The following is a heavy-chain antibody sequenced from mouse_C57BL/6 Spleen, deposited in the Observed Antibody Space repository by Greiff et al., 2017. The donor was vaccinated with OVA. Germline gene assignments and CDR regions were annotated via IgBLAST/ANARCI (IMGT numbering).Heavy chain of an antibody. CDR3: APIYYDYDEYFDV. D-gene: IGHD2-4*01. Sequence: LVESGAELARPGASVKLSCKASGYTFTSYGISWVKQRTGQGLEWIGEIYPRSGNTYYNEKFKGKATLTADKSSSTAYMELRSLTSEDSAVYFCAPIYYDYDEYFDVWGTGTTVTVSS. CDR1: GYTFTSYG. CDR2: IYPRSGNT. J-gene: IGHJ1*03. V-gene: IGHV1-81*01.